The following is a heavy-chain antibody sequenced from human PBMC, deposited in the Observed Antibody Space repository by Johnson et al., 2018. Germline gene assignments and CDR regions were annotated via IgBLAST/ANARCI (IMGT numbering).Heavy chain of an antibody. CDR3: TTDKSSGDCGGDCYRGRAFDI. CDR2: IKSKTDGGTI. V-gene: IGHV3-15*01. CDR1: GFTFSNAW. D-gene: IGHD2-21*02. J-gene: IGHJ3*02. Sequence: VQLVQSGGGLVKPGGSLRLSCVASGFTFSNAWMSWVRPAPGKGLEWVGRIKSKTDGGTIDYAAPVKGRFTISREASKNTLYLQMNSLNTEDKALYYCTTDKSSGDCGGDCYRGRAFDIWGQGTMVTVSS.